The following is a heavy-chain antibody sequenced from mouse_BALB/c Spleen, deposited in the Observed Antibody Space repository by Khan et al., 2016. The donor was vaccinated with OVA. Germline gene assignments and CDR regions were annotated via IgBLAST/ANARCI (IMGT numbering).Heavy chain of an antibody. Sequence: VQLQESGPGLVAPSQSLSITCTVSGFSLTSYGVNWVRQPPGKGLEWLGVRWGDGSKNYHSGLTSRLSICKENVKSQDILRLNSLQSDDTATYYCAKWGDGSTYAMDYWGQGTSVPVSS. V-gene: IGHV2-3*01. CDR3: AKWGDGSTYAMDY. D-gene: IGHD2-3*01. J-gene: IGHJ4*01. CDR1: GFSLTSYG. CDR2: RWGDGSK.